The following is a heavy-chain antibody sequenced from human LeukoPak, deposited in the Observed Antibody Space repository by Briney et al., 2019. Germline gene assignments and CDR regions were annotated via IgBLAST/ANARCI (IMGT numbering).Heavy chain of an antibody. CDR3: AREMQLAYFDY. CDR1: GGSFSGYY. V-gene: IGHV4-34*01. J-gene: IGHJ4*02. CDR2: INHSGST. D-gene: IGHD6-6*01. Sequence: PSETLSLTCAVYGGSFSGYYWSWIRQPPGKGLEWIGEINHSGSTNYNPSLKSRVTISVDTSKNQFSLKLSSVTAADTAVYYCAREMQLAYFDYWGQGTLVTVSS.